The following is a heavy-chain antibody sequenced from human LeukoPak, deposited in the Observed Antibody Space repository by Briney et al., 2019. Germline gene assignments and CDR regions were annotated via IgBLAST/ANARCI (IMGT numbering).Heavy chain of an antibody. V-gene: IGHV1-8*01. D-gene: IGHD1-26*01. Sequence: ASVKVSCKASGYTFTSYDINWVRQATGQGLEWMGWMNPNSGNTGYAQKFQGRVTMTRNTSISTAYMELSSLRSEDTAVYYCARDLVGAAAFDAFDTWSQGTMVTVSS. J-gene: IGHJ3*02. CDR1: GYTFTSYD. CDR2: MNPNSGNT. CDR3: ARDLVGAAAFDAFDT.